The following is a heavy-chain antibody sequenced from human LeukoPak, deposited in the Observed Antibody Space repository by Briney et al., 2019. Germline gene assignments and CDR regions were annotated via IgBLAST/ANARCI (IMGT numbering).Heavy chain of an antibody. V-gene: IGHV1-18*01. CDR1: GYTFTSYG. D-gene: IGHD3-10*01. Sequence: ASVKVSCKASGYTFTSYGISWVRQAPGQGLEWMGWISAYNGNTNYAQKLQGRVTMTTDTSTSTAYMELRSLRSDDTAVYYCARDTYYGSGSLTFDYWGQGTLVTVSS. CDR3: ARDTYYGSGSLTFDY. J-gene: IGHJ4*02. CDR2: ISAYNGNT.